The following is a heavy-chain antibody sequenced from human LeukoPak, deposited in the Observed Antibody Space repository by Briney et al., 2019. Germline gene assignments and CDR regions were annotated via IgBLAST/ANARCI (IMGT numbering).Heavy chain of an antibody. J-gene: IGHJ4*02. Sequence: ASVKVSCKASGYTFTTYDINWVQQATGQGLEWMGWTNPKSGYTGYAQKFQGRVTMSRDTSTSTAYMELSSLRSEDTAVYYCARVAGSIDYWGQGTLVTVSS. V-gene: IGHV1-8*01. CDR2: TNPKSGYT. D-gene: IGHD1-26*01. CDR1: GYTFTTYD. CDR3: ARVAGSIDY.